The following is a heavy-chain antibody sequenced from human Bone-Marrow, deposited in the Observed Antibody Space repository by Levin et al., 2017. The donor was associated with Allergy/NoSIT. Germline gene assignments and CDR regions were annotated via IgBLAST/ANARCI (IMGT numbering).Heavy chain of an antibody. Sequence: GASVKVSCKASGYTFTKFAIHWVRQAPGQRLESMGWIKVDNGNTRYAQNFQARVTITWDTSASTAYMELRSLRSEDTATYYCAKSANYQRRHNYHFMDVWGKGTTVIVSS. D-gene: IGHD1-1*01. CDR3: AKSANYQRRHNYHFMDV. V-gene: IGHV1-3*01. CDR1: GYTFTKFA. J-gene: IGHJ6*03. CDR2: IKVDNGNT.